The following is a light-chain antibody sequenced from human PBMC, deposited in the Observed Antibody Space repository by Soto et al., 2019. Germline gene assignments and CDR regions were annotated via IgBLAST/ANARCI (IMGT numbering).Light chain of an antibody. J-gene: IGLJ2*01. CDR3: SSYAGSNTVV. Sequence: QSALTQPPSASGSPGQSVTISCTGTSSDVGGYNYVSWYQQHPGKAPKLMIYEVSKRTSGGPDRFSASKSGNTASRTVSGLQAEDEADYYCSSYAGSNTVVFGGGTKVTVL. CDR2: EVS. V-gene: IGLV2-8*01. CDR1: SSDVGGYNY.